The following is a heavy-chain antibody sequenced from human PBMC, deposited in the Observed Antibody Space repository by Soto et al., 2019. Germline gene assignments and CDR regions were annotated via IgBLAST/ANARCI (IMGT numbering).Heavy chain of an antibody. Sequence: PGGSLSLSCAASGFPFSNYAMNWVRQAPGKGLEWVSAISGSGDSTYYADSVKGRFTISRDSSKNTLYLQMNSLRAEDTAIYYCAKTRSSCYQCEGYYSNYAYYYYGMDVWGQGTTVTVSS. CDR3: AKTRSSCYQCEGYYSNYAYYYYGMDV. J-gene: IGHJ6*02. V-gene: IGHV3-23*01. CDR1: GFPFSNYA. CDR2: ISGSGDST. D-gene: IGHD2-2*01.